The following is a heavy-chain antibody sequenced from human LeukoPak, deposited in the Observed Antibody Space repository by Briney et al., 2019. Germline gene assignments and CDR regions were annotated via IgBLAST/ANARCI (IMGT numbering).Heavy chain of an antibody. D-gene: IGHD6-13*01. CDR3: ARGLSSYRFNYFDY. Sequence: SETLSLTCAVYGGSFSGYYWSWLRQPPGKGLEWFGEINHSGSTNYNPSLKSRVTISVDTSKNQFSLKLSSVTAADTAVYYCARGLSSYRFNYFDYWGQGTLVTVSS. CDR2: INHSGST. CDR1: GGSFSGYY. V-gene: IGHV4-34*01. J-gene: IGHJ4*02.